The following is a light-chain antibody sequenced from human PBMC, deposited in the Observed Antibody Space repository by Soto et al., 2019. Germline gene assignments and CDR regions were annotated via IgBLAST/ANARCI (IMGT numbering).Light chain of an antibody. CDR1: SSDIGGYNY. J-gene: IGLJ1*01. CDR3: SSYTRSSTYV. CDR2: DVS. Sequence: SVLTQPASVSGSPGQSITISCTGTSSDIGGYNYVSWYQHHPGKAPKLMIYDVSNRPSGVSNRFSGSKSGNTASLTISGLQAEDEVDYYCSSYTRSSTYVFGTGPKVTAL. V-gene: IGLV2-14*03.